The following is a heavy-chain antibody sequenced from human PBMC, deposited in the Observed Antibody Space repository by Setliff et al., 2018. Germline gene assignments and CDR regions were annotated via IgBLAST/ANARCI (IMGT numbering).Heavy chain of an antibody. V-gene: IGHV1-18*01. D-gene: IGHD2-15*01. Sequence: ASVKVSCKASGSTFTSYGISWVRQAPGQGLEWMGWISAHNGNTNYAQKLQCRVTMTTDTATSTAYMELSSLRSDDTAVYYCARVVGSGGNWGHWYFDLWGRGTLVTVSS. J-gene: IGHJ2*01. CDR2: ISAHNGNT. CDR1: GSTFTSYG. CDR3: ARVVGSGGNWGHWYFDL.